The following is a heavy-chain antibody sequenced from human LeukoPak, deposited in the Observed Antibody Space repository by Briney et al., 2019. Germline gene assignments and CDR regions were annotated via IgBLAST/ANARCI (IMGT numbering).Heavy chain of an antibody. CDR2: IYYSGST. J-gene: IGHJ4*02. D-gene: IGHD3-22*01. V-gene: IGHV4-59*08. CDR1: GGSISSYY. Sequence: SETLSLTCTVSGGSISSYYWSWIRQPPGKGLEWIGYIYYSGSTYYNPSLKSRVTISVDTSKNQFSLKLSSVTAADTAVYYCARLGDSSGYYYEALNYWGQGTLVTVSS. CDR3: ARLGDSSGYYYEALNY.